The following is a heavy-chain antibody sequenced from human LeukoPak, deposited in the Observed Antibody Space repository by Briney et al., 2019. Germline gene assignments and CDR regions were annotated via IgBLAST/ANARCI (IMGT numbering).Heavy chain of an antibody. CDR2: ISAYNGNT. J-gene: IGHJ4*02. D-gene: IGHD3-9*01. Sequence: ASVKVSCKASGYTFTSYGISWVRQAPGQGLEWMGWISAYNGNTNYAQKLQGRVTMTTDTSTSTAHMELRSLRSDDTAVYYCARDDYDILTGYYFGLDYWGQGTLVTVSS. CDR3: ARDDYDILTGYYFGLDY. CDR1: GYTFTSYG. V-gene: IGHV1-18*04.